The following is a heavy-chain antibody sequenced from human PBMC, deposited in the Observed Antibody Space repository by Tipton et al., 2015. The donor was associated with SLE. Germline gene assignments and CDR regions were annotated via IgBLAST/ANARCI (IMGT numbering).Heavy chain of an antibody. Sequence: TLSLTCTVSGASISTSYWSWIRQPPGQGLEWIGSIYYSVSTTFNPSLKSRVTISADTSRKEVSLTLNSVTAADTAVYYCAKRAHIVIGRGYFDFWGRGILVTVPS. CDR1: GASISTSY. CDR2: IYYSVST. J-gene: IGHJ4*02. V-gene: IGHV4-59*08. CDR3: AKRAHIVIGRGYFDF. D-gene: IGHD2-15*01.